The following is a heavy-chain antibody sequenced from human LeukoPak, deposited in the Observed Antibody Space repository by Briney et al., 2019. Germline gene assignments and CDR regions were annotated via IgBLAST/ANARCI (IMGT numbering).Heavy chain of an antibody. D-gene: IGHD4-17*01. J-gene: IGHJ4*02. Sequence: SVKVSCKASGGTFNNYAISWVRQAPEQGLEWMGGIIPIFDTANYAQKFQGRVTITADKSTSTAYMELSSLRSEDTAVYYCARAVQVTTGGLFDYWGQGTLVTVSS. CDR1: GGTFNNYA. CDR3: ARAVQVTTGGLFDY. CDR2: IIPIFDTA. V-gene: IGHV1-69*06.